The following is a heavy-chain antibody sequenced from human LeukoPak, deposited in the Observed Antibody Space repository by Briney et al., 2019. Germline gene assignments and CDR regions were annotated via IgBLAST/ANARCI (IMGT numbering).Heavy chain of an antibody. CDR1: GGSISSGGYY. CDR2: IYYSGST. J-gene: IGHJ4*02. Sequence: PSETLSLTCTVSGGSISSGGYYWSWIRQHPGKGLEWIGYIYYSGSTYYNPTLKSRVTISVDTSKNQFSLKLSSVTAADTAVYYCATARERRPSGRLDYWGQGTLVTVSS. CDR3: ATARERRPSGRLDY. V-gene: IGHV4-31*03.